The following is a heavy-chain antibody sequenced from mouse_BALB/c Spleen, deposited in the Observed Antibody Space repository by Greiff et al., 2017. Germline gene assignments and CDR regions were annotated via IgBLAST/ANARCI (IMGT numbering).Heavy chain of an antibody. CDR1: GFSLTSYG. Sequence: VKLVESGPGLVAPSQSQSITCTVSGFSLTSYGVHWVRQPPGKGLEWLGVIWAGGSTNYNSALMSRLSISKDNSKSQVFLKMSSLQTDDTAMYYCARDQPWFDYWGQGTLVTVSA. J-gene: IGHJ3*01. V-gene: IGHV2-9*02. CDR2: IWAGGST. CDR3: ARDQPWFDY.